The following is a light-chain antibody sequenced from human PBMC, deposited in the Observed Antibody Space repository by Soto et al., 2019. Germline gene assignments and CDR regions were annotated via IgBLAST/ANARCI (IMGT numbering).Light chain of an antibody. CDR3: SSFTSAYTLV. CDR1: SXDVGGYNY. V-gene: IGLV2-14*01. J-gene: IGLJ1*01. Sequence: QSVLAQPASVSGSPGQSIAISCTGTSXDVGGYNYVSWYQQHPGKAPKLLISEVSIRPSGVSDRFSGSKSGNTASLTISGLQTEDEADYYCSSFTSAYTLVFGSGTKVTVL. CDR2: EVS.